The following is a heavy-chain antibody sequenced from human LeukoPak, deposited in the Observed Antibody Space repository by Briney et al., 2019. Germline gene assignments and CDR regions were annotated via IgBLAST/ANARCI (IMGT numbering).Heavy chain of an antibody. V-gene: IGHV4-59*08. CDR2: VYYSGSA. CDR3: ARHEKLGQFDY. CDR1: SGSISSYY. Sequence: SETLSLTCTVSSGSISSYYWSWIRQPPGKGLEWIGYVYYSGSANYNPSLKSRVTISVDTSKNQFSLKLSSVTAADTAMYYCARHEKLGQFDYWGQGTLVTVSS. D-gene: IGHD3-10*01. J-gene: IGHJ4*02.